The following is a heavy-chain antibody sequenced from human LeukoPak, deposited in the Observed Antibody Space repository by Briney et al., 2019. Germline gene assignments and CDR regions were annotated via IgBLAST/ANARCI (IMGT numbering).Heavy chain of an antibody. CDR2: IYYSGST. J-gene: IGHJ4*02. CDR1: GGSISSSSYY. D-gene: IGHD2-21*01. Sequence: SETLSLTCTVSGGSISSSSYYWGWIRQPPGKGLEWIGSIYYSGSTYYNPSLKSRVTISVDTSKNQVSLKLSSVTAADTAVYYCVRDHIHYLPFDYWGQGTQVTVSS. CDR3: VRDHIHYLPFDY. V-gene: IGHV4-39*07.